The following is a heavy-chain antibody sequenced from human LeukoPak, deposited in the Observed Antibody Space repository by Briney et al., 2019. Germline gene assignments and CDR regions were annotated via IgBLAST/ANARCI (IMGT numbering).Heavy chain of an antibody. D-gene: IGHD3-10*01. V-gene: IGHV3-74*03. Sequence: PGGSLRLSCAGSGFNFTGYWMHWVHQPPGKGLVWISRLYSDGRSLTYADSVKGRFTISRDNAKNMLYLQMNSLRPDDTAVYYCARGRGLGEFAVASFDSWGQGTLVTVSS. CDR2: LYSDGRSL. CDR3: ARGRGLGEFAVASFDS. CDR1: GFNFTGYW. J-gene: IGHJ4*02.